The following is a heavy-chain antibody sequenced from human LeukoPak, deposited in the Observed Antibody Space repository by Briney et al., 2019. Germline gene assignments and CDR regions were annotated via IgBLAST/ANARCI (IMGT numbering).Heavy chain of an antibody. V-gene: IGHV4-4*02. Sequence: SETLSLTCAVSTDSITSNWWSWVRQPPGEGLEWIGEVHKSGSTNYYPSLQSRVTISIDKSKNQIALELTSVTAADTAVYYCAKEIVGAPTPGAYWGQGILVTVSS. CDR1: TDSITSNW. J-gene: IGHJ4*02. CDR3: AKEIVGAPTPGAY. CDR2: VHKSGST. D-gene: IGHD1-26*01.